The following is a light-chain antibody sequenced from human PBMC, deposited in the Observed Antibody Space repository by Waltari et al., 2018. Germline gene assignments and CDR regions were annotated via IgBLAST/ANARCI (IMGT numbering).Light chain of an antibody. V-gene: IGKV3-20*01. J-gene: IGKJ1*01. Sequence: EIVLTQSPSTLALSPGETATLSCRASKGVGRFLAWYKQKPGQAPGLLICNASISATGIPDRFSGSGSGTYFSLTISGLEPEYFSVYYCQKYVNLPSTFGQGTKVEIK. CDR3: QKYVNLPST. CDR1: KGVGRF. CDR2: NAS.